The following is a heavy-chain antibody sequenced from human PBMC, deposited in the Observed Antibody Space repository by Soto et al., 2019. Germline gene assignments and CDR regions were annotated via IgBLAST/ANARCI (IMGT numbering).Heavy chain of an antibody. Sequence: VGSLRLSCAASGFTFSTYNMNWVRQAPGKGLEWVSYISSSSSTIYYADSVKGRFTISRDNAKNSLYLHMNSLRDEDTAVYYCGGDDYGGNSYYDVWEFGAQGTTVPVSS. V-gene: IGHV3-48*02. CDR2: ISSSSSTI. CDR3: GGDDYGGNSYYDVWEF. D-gene: IGHD4-17*01. CDR1: GFTFSTYN. J-gene: IGHJ6*02.